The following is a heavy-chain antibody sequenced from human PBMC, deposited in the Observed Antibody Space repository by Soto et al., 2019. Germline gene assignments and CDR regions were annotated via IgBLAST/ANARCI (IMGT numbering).Heavy chain of an antibody. V-gene: IGHV1-46*01. CDR3: ARSLLQGDC. D-gene: IGHD2-21*01. CDR2: INPNGGST. Sequence: QVQLVQSGAEVKKPGASVKVSCKASGYTFIHYYIHWVRQATGQGLEWMAIINPNGGSTNYAQKFRGRVTGTSDTSTTTVSIELNRLGSDDTAVYFCARSLLQGDCWGQGTMVTVSS. CDR1: GYTFIHYY. J-gene: IGHJ4*02.